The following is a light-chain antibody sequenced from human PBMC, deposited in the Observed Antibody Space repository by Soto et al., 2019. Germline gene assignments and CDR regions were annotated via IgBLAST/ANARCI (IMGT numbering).Light chain of an antibody. CDR3: QQYGNSPT. V-gene: IGKV3-20*01. J-gene: IGKJ1*01. Sequence: EIELTQSPGTLSLSPGERATLSCRSSQSVSSSYLAWYQQKPGQAPMLLIYDASNRATGIQDRFSGSGFGTDFTLTISTLEPEAFAVYSCQQYGNSPTFGQGTKVENK. CDR1: QSVSSSY. CDR2: DAS.